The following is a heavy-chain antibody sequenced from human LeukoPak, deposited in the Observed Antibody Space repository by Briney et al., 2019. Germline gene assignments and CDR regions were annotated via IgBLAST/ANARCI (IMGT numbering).Heavy chain of an antibody. CDR1: GFTARNNY. CDR3: AKGQQYDWLRVGFPPMFDY. J-gene: IGHJ4*02. V-gene: IGHV3-66*01. D-gene: IGHD5-12*01. CDR2: IYSDGTT. Sequence: HPGGSHRLSCAASGFTARNNYMSWVRQAPGKGLEWVSIIYSDGTTDYADLVKGRFTISRDNSKNTIYLQMSSLRVEDTAMYYCAKGQQYDWLRVGFPPMFDYWGQGTLVTVSP.